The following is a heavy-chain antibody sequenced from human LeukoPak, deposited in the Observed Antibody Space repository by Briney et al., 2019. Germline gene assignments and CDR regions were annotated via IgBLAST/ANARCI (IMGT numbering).Heavy chain of an antibody. J-gene: IGHJ4*02. CDR1: GGSFSGYY. CDR3: ARGSGDYGGYFDY. D-gene: IGHD4-17*01. V-gene: IGHV4-34*01. Sequence: KPSETLSLTCAVYGGSFSGYYWSWIRQPPGKGLEWIGEINHSGSTNYNPSLKSRVTISVDTSKNQFSLKLSSVTAADTAVYYCARGSGDYGGYFDYWGQGTLVIVSS. CDR2: INHSGST.